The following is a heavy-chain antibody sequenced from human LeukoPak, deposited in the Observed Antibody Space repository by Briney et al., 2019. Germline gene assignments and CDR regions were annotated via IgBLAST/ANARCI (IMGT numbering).Heavy chain of an antibody. V-gene: IGHV3-23*01. Sequence: GGSLRLSCAASGFTFSSYAMSWVRQAPGKGLEWVSAISGGGGSTYYADSVKGRFTISRDNSKNTLYLQMNSLYYCAKEAAAAGEFDYWGQGTLVTVSS. CDR2: ISGGGGST. J-gene: IGHJ4*02. CDR3: GEFDY. D-gene: IGHD6-13*01. CDR1: GFTFSSYA.